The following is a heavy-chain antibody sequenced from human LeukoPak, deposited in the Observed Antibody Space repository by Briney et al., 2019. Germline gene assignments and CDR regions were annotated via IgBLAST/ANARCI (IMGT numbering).Heavy chain of an antibody. CDR3: ASDTTYCGGDCYSGPYYYYGMDV. D-gene: IGHD2-21*02. V-gene: IGHV4-61*02. CDR2: IYTSGST. CDR1: GVSISSGSYY. Sequence: SQTLSLTCTVSGVSISSGSYYWRWIRQPAGKGLEWIGRIYTSGSTNYNPSLKSRVTISVDTSKNQFSLKLSSVTAADTAVYYCASDTTYCGGDCYSGPYYYYGMDVWGQGTTVTVSS. J-gene: IGHJ6*02.